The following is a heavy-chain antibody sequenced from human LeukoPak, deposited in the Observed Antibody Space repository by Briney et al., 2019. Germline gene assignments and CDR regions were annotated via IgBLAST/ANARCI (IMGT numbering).Heavy chain of an antibody. J-gene: IGHJ4*02. D-gene: IGHD3-10*01. CDR3: ARTIRGY. V-gene: IGHV3-7*02. CDR1: GFTSSNYW. CDR2: IKEDGSEK. Sequence: PGGSLRLSCAASGFTSSNYWMSWVRQAPGKGLEWVANIKEDGSEKYYVDSVKGRFTISRDNAKNSLYLQMNSLRAEDTAVYYCARTIRGYCGQGTLVTVSS.